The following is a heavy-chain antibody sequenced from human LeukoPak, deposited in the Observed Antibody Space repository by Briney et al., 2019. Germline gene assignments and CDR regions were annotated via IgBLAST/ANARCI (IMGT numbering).Heavy chain of an antibody. V-gene: IGHV3-30*04. Sequence: GGSLRLSCAASGFTFSSYAMHWVRQAPGKGLEWVAVISYDGSNKYYADSVKGRFTISRDNSKNTLYLQMNSLRAEDTAVYYCARDKRRSGWYRALFDYWGQGTLVTVSS. CDR3: ARDKRRSGWYRALFDY. J-gene: IGHJ4*02. CDR1: GFTFSSYA. CDR2: ISYDGSNK. D-gene: IGHD6-19*01.